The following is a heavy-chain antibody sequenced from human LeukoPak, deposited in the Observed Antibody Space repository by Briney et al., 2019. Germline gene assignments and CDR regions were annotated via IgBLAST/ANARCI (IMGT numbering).Heavy chain of an antibody. Sequence: QPGGSLRLSCAASGFTLGNYAMSWVRQAPGKGLEWVSAISGSGGSTYYADSVKGRFTISRDNSKNTLYLQMNSLRAEDTAVYYCAKAGLKPSKSSIAARPIWFDPWGQGTLVTVSS. D-gene: IGHD6-6*01. CDR2: ISGSGGST. CDR3: AKAGLKPSKSSIAARPIWFDP. CDR1: GFTLGNYA. J-gene: IGHJ5*02. V-gene: IGHV3-23*01.